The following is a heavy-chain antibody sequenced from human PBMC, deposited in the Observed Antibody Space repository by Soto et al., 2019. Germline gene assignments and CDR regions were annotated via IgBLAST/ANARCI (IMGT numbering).Heavy chain of an antibody. J-gene: IGHJ4*02. CDR3: ARGRNYYGSGSSGYY. CDR1: GGSFSGYY. Sequence: QVQLQQWGAGLLKPSETLSLTCAVYGGSFSGYYWSWIRQPPGKGLESIGEINHSGSTNYNPSLKSRVTISVATSKNQLSLKLSSVTAADTAVYYCARGRNYYGSGSSGYYWGQGTLVTVSS. D-gene: IGHD3-10*01. CDR2: INHSGST. V-gene: IGHV4-34*01.